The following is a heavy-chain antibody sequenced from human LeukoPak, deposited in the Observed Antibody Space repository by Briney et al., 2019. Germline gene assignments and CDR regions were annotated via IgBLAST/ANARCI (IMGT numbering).Heavy chain of an antibody. D-gene: IGHD1-26*01. CDR2: ISSSSSYI. Sequence: GGSLRLSCAASGFTVSSNYMSWVRQAPGKGLEWVSSISSSSSYIYYADSVKGRFTISRDNAKNSLYLQMNSLRAEDTAVYYCARDLGSSRPRPWGQGTLVTVSS. CDR3: ARDLGSSRPRP. CDR1: GFTVSSNY. J-gene: IGHJ5*02. V-gene: IGHV3-21*01.